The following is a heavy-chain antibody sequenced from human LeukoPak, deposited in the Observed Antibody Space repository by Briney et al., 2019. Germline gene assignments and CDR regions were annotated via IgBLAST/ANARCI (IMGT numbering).Heavy chain of an antibody. J-gene: IGHJ5*02. Sequence: PGGSLRHSCAASGFSLRSSEMNWVRQAPGKGPEWVAHINSADNVEYYTDSVRGRFTMSRDNAKDLLYLQMNSLRDEDTAVYYCARDTVNGRFVICLDLWGQGVLVTVSS. CDR3: ARDTVNGRFVICLDL. CDR1: GFSLRSSE. D-gene: IGHD2-8*01. CDR2: INSADNVE. V-gene: IGHV3-48*03.